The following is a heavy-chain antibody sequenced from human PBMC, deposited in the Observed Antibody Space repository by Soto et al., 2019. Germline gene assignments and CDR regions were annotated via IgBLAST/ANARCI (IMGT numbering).Heavy chain of an antibody. CDR3: ARAPTEYYDSSGYYYFDY. J-gene: IGHJ4*02. V-gene: IGHV3-33*01. CDR1: GFTFSSYG. CDR2: IWYDGSNK. D-gene: IGHD3-22*01. Sequence: GGSLRLSCAASGFTFSSYGMHWVRQAPGKGLEWVAVIWYDGSNKYYADSVKGRFTISRDNSKNTLYLQMNSLRAEDTAVYYCARAPTEYYDSSGYYYFDYWGQGTLVTVSS.